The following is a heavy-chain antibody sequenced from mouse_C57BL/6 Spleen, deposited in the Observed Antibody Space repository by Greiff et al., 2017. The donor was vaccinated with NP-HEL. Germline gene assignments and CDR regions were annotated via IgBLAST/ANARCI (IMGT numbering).Heavy chain of an antibody. J-gene: IGHJ4*01. CDR1: GYTFTDYY. Sequence: VKLVESGAELVRPGASVKLSCKASGYTFTDYYINWVKQRPGQGLEWIARIYPGSGNTYYNEKFKGKATLTAEKSSSTAYMQLSSLTSEDSAVYFCARRHAMDYWGQGTSVTVSS. CDR2: IYPGSGNT. V-gene: IGHV1-76*01. CDR3: ARRHAMDY.